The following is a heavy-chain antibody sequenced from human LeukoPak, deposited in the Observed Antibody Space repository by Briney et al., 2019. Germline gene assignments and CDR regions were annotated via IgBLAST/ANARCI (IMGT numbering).Heavy chain of an antibody. CDR3: AKDRYSSNWYYFEY. J-gene: IGHJ4*02. CDR1: GFTFSNYG. D-gene: IGHD6-13*01. Sequence: GGSLRLSCVVSGFTFSNYGMHWVRQAPGKGLEGVAVISYDGSKKYYADSVKGRFTISRDNSKNTLYLQMNSLRAEDTAVYYCAKDRYSSNWYYFEYWGQGTLVTVSS. V-gene: IGHV3-30*18. CDR2: ISYDGSKK.